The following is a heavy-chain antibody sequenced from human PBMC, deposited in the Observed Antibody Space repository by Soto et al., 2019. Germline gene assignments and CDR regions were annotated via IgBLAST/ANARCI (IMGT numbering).Heavy chain of an antibody. D-gene: IGHD3-22*01. CDR3: ARDSSGYYYYFDY. CDR2: IYHSGST. V-gene: IGHV4-30-2*01. J-gene: IGHJ4*02. CDR1: GGSISSGGYS. Sequence: QLQLQESGSGLVKPSQTLSLTCAVSGGSISSGGYSWSWIRQPPGKGLEWIGYIYHSGSTYYNPSLKSRVTISVDRSKNQFALKLSSVTAADTAVYYCARDSSGYYYYFDYWGQGTLVTVSS.